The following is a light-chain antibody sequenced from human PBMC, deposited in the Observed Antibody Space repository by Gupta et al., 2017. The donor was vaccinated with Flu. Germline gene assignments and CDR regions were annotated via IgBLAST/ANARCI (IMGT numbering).Light chain of an antibody. CDR2: DAT. Sequence: PSSLSASVEDRVTLTCRASQGILTYVNWYQQKPGKSPKLLLSDATRLQVGVPSRFSGSGSGTDFTLTISSLHPEDFATYFCQQASAIPSTFGQGTRVEI. CDR1: QGILTY. J-gene: IGKJ1*01. V-gene: IGKV1-39*01. CDR3: QQASAIPST.